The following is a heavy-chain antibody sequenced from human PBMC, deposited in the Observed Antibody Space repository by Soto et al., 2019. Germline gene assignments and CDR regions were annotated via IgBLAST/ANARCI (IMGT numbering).Heavy chain of an antibody. CDR2: IYYSGST. J-gene: IGHJ3*02. D-gene: IGHD2-21*01. V-gene: IGHV4-30-4*01. CDR1: VGSISSGDYY. Sequence: PSKTLSLTCTVSVGSISSGDYYWIWIRQPPGKGLEWIGYIYYSGSTYYNPSLKSRVTISVDTSKNQFSLKLSSVTAADTAVYYCARTHIVVDWAFDIWGQGTMVTVS. CDR3: ARTHIVVDWAFDI.